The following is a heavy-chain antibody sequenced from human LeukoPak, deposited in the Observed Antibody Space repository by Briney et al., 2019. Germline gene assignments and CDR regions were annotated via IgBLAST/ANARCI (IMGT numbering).Heavy chain of an antibody. CDR1: GFTFSDYW. V-gene: IGHV3-7*02. CDR3: ATEYCTDKGNFDL. Sequence: GGSLRLSCAASGFTFSDYWMSWVRQAPGRGLEWVANIKHDGSEIYYLDSVKGRFTISRDNAKASLYLQMYGLRVDGSAVYYCATEYCTDKGNFDLWGRGTLVTVSS. CDR2: IKHDGSEI. J-gene: IGHJ2*01. D-gene: IGHD2/OR15-2a*01.